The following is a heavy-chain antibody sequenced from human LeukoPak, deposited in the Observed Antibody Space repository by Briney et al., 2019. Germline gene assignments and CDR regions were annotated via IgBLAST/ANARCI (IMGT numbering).Heavy chain of an antibody. CDR3: ARERVDDFCMDV. CDR1: GGTFSSYG. Sequence: GSSVKVSCKASGGTFSSYGISWVRQAPGQGLEWMGWISAYNGNTNYAQKLQGRVTMTTDTSTSTAYMELRSLRSDDTAVYYCARERVDDFCMDVWGKGTTVTVSS. D-gene: IGHD3-3*01. CDR2: ISAYNGNT. J-gene: IGHJ6*03. V-gene: IGHV1-18*01.